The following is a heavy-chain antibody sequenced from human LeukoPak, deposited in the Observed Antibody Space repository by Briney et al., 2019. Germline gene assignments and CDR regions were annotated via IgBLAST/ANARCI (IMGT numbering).Heavy chain of an antibody. CDR2: ISSSSSTI. Sequence: GGSLRLSCAASGFTFSSYSMNWVRQAPGKGLEWVSYISSSSSTIYYADSVKGRFTISRDNAKNSLYLQMNSLRAEDTAVYYCAREVDTAMVPQDPFDYWGQGTLVTVSS. V-gene: IGHV3-48*01. CDR3: AREVDTAMVPQDPFDY. D-gene: IGHD5-18*01. CDR1: GFTFSSYS. J-gene: IGHJ4*02.